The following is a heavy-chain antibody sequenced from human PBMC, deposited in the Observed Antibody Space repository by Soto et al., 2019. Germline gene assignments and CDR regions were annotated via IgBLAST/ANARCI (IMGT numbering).Heavy chain of an antibody. J-gene: IGHJ3*02. CDR1: GFIFTSYG. CDR3: ARVSSGWYHPRGAFDI. Sequence: GGSLRLSCAASGFIFTSYGMHWVRQAPGKGLEWMALILHDGSAEHYADSVKGRFTISRDNSKNTLYLQMNSLRAEDTAVYYCARVSSGWYHPRGAFDIWGQGTMVTVSS. CDR2: ILHDGSAE. V-gene: IGHV3-30*03. D-gene: IGHD6-19*01.